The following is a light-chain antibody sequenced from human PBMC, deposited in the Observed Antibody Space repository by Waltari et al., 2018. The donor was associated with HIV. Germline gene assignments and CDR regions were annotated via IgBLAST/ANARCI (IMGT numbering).Light chain of an antibody. CDR3: HRDNIWRET. J-gene: IGKJ1*01. CDR1: QSVNSN. CDR2: GTS. V-gene: IGKV3-15*01. Sequence: EILMTQSPATLAVSPGERATLSCRASQSVNSNLAWFQQKPGQTPRLLIYGTSTRATDIPAWFSGSGSGTEFTLTISRLQSEDFAVYYCHRDNIWRETFGQGPNVEI.